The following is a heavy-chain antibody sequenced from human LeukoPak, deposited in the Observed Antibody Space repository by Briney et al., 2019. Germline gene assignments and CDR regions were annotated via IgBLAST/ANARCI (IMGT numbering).Heavy chain of an antibody. D-gene: IGHD5-24*01. CDR3: ARDVDGYNALDY. CDR2: IYYSGST. Sequence: SETLSLTCTVSGGSISSYYRSWIRQPPGKGLEWIGYIYYSGSTNYNPSLKSRVTISVDTSKNQFSLKLSSVTAADTAVYYCARDVDGYNALDYWGQGTLVTVSS. CDR1: GGSISSYY. V-gene: IGHV4-59*01. J-gene: IGHJ4*02.